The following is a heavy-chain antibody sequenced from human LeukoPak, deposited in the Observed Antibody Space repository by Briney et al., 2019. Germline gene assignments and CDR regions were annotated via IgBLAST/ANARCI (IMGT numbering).Heavy chain of an antibody. V-gene: IGHV3-23*01. CDR2: ISGSGGST. Sequence: GGSLRLSCAASGVTFSSYAMSWVRQAPGKGLEWVSAISGSGGSTYYADSVKGRFTISRDNSKNTLYLQMNSLRAEDTAVYYCAKLGYGDYWGDYYYGMDVWGQGTTVTVSS. J-gene: IGHJ6*02. CDR3: AKLGYGDYWGDYYYGMDV. CDR1: GVTFSSYA. D-gene: IGHD4-17*01.